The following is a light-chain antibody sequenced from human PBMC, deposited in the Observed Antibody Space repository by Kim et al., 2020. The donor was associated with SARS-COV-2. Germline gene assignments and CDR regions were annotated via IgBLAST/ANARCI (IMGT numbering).Light chain of an antibody. CDR3: QQRSTWPLT. Sequence: LSPGERATLSCRTSQSVGGYLAWYQQKPGQTPRLLIYDTSRRATGIPARFSGSGSGTDFTLTISSLESEDFAVYSCQQRSTWPLTFGGGTKVDIK. J-gene: IGKJ4*01. V-gene: IGKV3-11*01. CDR2: DTS. CDR1: QSVGGY.